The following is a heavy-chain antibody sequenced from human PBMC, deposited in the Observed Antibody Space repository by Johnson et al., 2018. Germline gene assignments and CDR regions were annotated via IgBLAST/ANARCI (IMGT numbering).Heavy chain of an antibody. Sequence: EVQLVESGGGLVQPGGSLRLSCAASGFTFSSHDMHWVRQVKGERLEWVSAIDTVGGTYYPGSMKGRFTISREDAKNSLYLQMNSLTVGDTAIYYCVRESRGSDFRDRDYWGQGTLVTVSS. J-gene: IGHJ4*02. V-gene: IGHV3-13*01. CDR1: GFTFSSHD. CDR2: IDTVGGT. CDR3: VRESRGSDFRDRDY. D-gene: IGHD4-17*01.